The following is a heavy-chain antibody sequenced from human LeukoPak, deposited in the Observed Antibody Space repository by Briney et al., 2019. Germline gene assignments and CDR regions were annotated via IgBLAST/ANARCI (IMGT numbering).Heavy chain of an antibody. J-gene: IGHJ3*02. Sequence: ASVKASFKSSGYTFTIYGISWVRQAPGQGLEWMGWISAYNGNTNYAQKLQGRVTMTTDTSTSTAYMELRSLRSDDTAVYYCARDGGWFWRTDHDAFDIWGQGTMVTVSS. CDR1: GYTFTIYG. CDR2: ISAYNGNT. CDR3: ARDGGWFWRTDHDAFDI. D-gene: IGHD3-3*01. V-gene: IGHV1-18*01.